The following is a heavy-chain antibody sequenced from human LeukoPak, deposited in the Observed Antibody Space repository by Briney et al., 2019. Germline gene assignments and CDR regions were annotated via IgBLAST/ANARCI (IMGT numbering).Heavy chain of an antibody. Sequence: GASVKVSCKASGYTFTSYGISWVRQAPGQGLEWMGWISAYNGNTNYAQKLQGRVTMTEDTSTDTAYMELSSLRSEDTAVYYCATEPGYCSGGSCAGYAFDIWGQGTMVTVSS. CDR3: ATEPGYCSGGSCAGYAFDI. CDR2: ISAYNGNT. CDR1: GYTFTSYG. D-gene: IGHD2-15*01. J-gene: IGHJ3*02. V-gene: IGHV1-18*01.